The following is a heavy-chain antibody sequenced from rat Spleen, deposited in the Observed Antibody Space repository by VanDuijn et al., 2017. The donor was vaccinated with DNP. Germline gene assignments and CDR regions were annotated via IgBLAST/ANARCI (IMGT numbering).Heavy chain of an antibody. CDR3: TREEPLVLSCFSSLFDY. Sequence: QVQLKESGPGLVQPSQTLSLTCTVSGFSLTSYGVSWVRQSPGKGLEWIVAISAGGSSYYNSALKSRLSIRRDTSKSQVFLEMSSMQTEDTGMYVCTREEPLVLSCFSSLFDYWGQGVMVTVSS. CDR2: ISAGGSS. V-gene: IGHV2S12*01. D-gene: IGHD1-2*01. CDR1: GFSLTSYG. J-gene: IGHJ2*01.